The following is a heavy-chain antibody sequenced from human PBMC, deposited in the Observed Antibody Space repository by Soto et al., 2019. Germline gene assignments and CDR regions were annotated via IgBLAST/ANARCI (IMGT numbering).Heavy chain of an antibody. D-gene: IGHD1-20*01. V-gene: IGHV1-69*06. Sequence: QVQLVQSGAEVKKPGSSVKVSCKASGGTFSSYAISWVRQAPGQGLEWMGGIIPIFGTANYAQKFQGRVTMTTDTSTSTAYMELRSLRSDDTAVYYCARDRGGNWNLAGYFDYWGQGTLVTVSS. CDR2: IIPIFGTA. J-gene: IGHJ4*02. CDR1: GGTFSSYA. CDR3: ARDRGGNWNLAGYFDY.